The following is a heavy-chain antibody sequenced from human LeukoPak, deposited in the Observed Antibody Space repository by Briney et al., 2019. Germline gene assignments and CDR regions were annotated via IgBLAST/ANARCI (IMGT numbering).Heavy chain of an antibody. V-gene: IGHV3-23*01. CDR2: ISGNGGST. D-gene: IGHD1-26*01. CDR3: AKKWGVGTTTLDYFDY. CDR1: GFAFSTYA. J-gene: IGHJ4*02. Sequence: GGSLRLSCAASGFAFSTYAMSWVRQAQGKGLEWVSAISGNGGSTYFADSVRGRFTISRDNSKNTLYLQMNSLTDEDTAVYYCAKKWGVGTTTLDYFDYWGQGTLVTVSS.